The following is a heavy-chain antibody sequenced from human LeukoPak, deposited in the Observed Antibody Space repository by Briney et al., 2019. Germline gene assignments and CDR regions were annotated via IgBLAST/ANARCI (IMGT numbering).Heavy chain of an antibody. D-gene: IGHD3-10*01. Sequence: GGSLRLSCAASGFTFSSYEMNWVRQAPGKGLEWVSYISSSGSTIYYADSVKGRFTISRDNAKNSLYLQMNSLRAEDTAVYYCARSALWFGELLLSAHRVGYYYGMDVWGQGTTVTVSS. CDR3: ARSALWFGELLLSAHRVGYYYGMDV. J-gene: IGHJ6*02. CDR1: GFTFSSYE. CDR2: ISSSGSTI. V-gene: IGHV3-48*03.